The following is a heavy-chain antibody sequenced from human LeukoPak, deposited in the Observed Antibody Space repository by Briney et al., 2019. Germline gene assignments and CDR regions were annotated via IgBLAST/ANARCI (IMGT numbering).Heavy chain of an antibody. Sequence: ETLSLTCAVSGYSITSSSWWGWVRQAPGKGLEWVSYISSSSSTIYYADSVKGRFTISRDNAKNSLYLQMNSLRAEDTAVYYCARDGHDYVWGSYRPIDYWGQGTLVTVSS. D-gene: IGHD3-16*02. CDR3: ARDGHDYVWGSYRPIDY. J-gene: IGHJ4*02. CDR1: GYSITSSS. CDR2: ISSSSSTI. V-gene: IGHV3-48*01.